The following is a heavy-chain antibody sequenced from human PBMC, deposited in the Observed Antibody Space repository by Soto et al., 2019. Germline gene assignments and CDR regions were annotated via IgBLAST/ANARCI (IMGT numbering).Heavy chain of an antibody. D-gene: IGHD2-8*02. CDR2: IYYSGIT. V-gene: IGHV4-59*01. CDR1: GGSISSYY. Sequence: PSETLSLTCTVSGGSISSYYWSWIRQPPGKGLEWIGYIYYSGITDYSPSLKSRVTISVDTSKSQFSLKLSSVTAADTAVYYCARGGGVYYFDYWGQGTLVTVSS. CDR3: ARGGGVYYFDY. J-gene: IGHJ4*02.